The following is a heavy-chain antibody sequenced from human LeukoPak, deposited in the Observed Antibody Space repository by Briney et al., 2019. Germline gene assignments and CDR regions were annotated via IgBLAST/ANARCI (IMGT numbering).Heavy chain of an antibody. D-gene: IGHD3-3*01. CDR2: IYYSGST. CDR1: GGSISSGGYY. V-gene: IGHV4-31*03. CDR3: ARVLGREWLSGWFDP. Sequence: TLSLTCTVSGGSISSGGYYWSWIRQHPGKGLEWIGYIYYSGSTYYNLSLKSRVTISVDTSKNRFSLKLSSVTAADTAVYYCARVLGREWLSGWFDPWGQGTLVTVSS. J-gene: IGHJ5*02.